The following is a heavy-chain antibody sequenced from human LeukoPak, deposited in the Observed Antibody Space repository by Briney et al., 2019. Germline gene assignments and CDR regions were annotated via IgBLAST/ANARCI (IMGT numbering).Heavy chain of an antibody. CDR2: ISAYNGNT. V-gene: IGHV1-18*01. J-gene: IGHJ4*02. CDR1: GYTFTSYG. Sequence: ASVTVSCKASGYTFTSYGISWVRQAPGQGLEWMGWISAYNGNTNYAQKLQGRVTMTTDTSTSTAYTELRSLRSDDTAVYYCARHADSSSWFLSASYYFDYWGQGTLVTVSS. CDR3: ARHADSSSWFLSASYYFDY. D-gene: IGHD6-13*01.